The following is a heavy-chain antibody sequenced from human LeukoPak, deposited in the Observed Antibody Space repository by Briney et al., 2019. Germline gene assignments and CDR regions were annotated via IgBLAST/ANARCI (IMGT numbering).Heavy chain of an antibody. V-gene: IGHV1-18*01. J-gene: IGHJ4*02. CDR3: ARCLLSGSQSKY. Sequence: ALVKVSCKASGYTFTNYGISWVRQAPGQGLEWMGWISANNGNTNFAQKLQGRVTMTTDTSTSTAYMELRSLRSDDTAVYYCARCLLSGSQSKYWGQGTLVTVSS. D-gene: IGHD1-26*01. CDR2: ISANNGNT. CDR1: GYTFTNYG.